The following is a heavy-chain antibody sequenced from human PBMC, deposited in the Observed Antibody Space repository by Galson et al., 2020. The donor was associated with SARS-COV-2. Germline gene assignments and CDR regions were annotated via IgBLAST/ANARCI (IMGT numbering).Heavy chain of an antibody. V-gene: IGHV3-74*01. D-gene: IGHD2-15*01. CDR2: INAAGYST. CDR1: GFTFSNYW. CDR3: ARGGRCSGGSCCSDCYYMDV. Sequence: GESLKISCAASGFTFSNYWMHWVRQSPGKGLVWVSRINAAGYSTGYADSVKGRFTISRDNAKNTLFLQVNSLRAEDTAVYHCARGGRCSGGSCCSDCYYMDVWGKGTTVIISS. J-gene: IGHJ6*03.